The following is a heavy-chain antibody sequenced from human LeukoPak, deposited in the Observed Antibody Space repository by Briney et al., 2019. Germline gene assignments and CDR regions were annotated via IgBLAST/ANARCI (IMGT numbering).Heavy chain of an antibody. V-gene: IGHV3-49*03. Sequence: GGSLRLSCTASGFTSAAYSMTWFRLAPGKGLEWVSFIRNKVAGGTAEYAASVRGRFTVSRDDSNSIVYLQMNNLKTEDTGVYYCTRDRIQTDYWGQGTLVTVSS. J-gene: IGHJ4*02. CDR1: GFTSAAYS. CDR2: IRNKVAGGTA. CDR3: TRDRIQTDY.